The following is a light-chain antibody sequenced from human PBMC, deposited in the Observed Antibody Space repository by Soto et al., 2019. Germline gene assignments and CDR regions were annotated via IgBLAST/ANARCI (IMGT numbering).Light chain of an antibody. CDR1: QRVSNK. V-gene: IGKV3-15*01. CDR3: QQYNNWPGT. CDR2: GAS. Sequence: ETVMTQSPATLSVSPGEGATLSCRASQRVSNKLAWYQQKPGQAPRLLIYGASTRATGIPARFSGSGSGTECTLTISSLQSKEFAVDFCQQYNNWPGTFGQGTKVEIK. J-gene: IGKJ1*01.